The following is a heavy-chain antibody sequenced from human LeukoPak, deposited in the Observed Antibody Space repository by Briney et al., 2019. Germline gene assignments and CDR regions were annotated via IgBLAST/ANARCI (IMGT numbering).Heavy chain of an antibody. D-gene: IGHD3-22*01. CDR1: GGSISSSNW. V-gene: IGHV4-4*02. CDR2: IYHSGST. Sequence: PSGTLSLTCAVSGGSISSSNWWSWVRQPPGKGLEWIGEIYHSGSTNYNPSLKSRVTISVDTSKNQFSLKLSSVTAADTAVYYCARDQGTIILGYFDYWGQGTLVTVSS. J-gene: IGHJ4*02. CDR3: ARDQGTIILGYFDY.